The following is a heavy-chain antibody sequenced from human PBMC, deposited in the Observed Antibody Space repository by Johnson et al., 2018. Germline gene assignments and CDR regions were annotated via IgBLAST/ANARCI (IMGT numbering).Heavy chain of an antibody. V-gene: IGHV3-15*01. CDR2: IKSKSDGGTK. J-gene: IGHJ6*02. CDR1: GFTFSNAW. CDR3: TRRGVSKETYYYDYIMDV. D-gene: IGHD6-13*01. Sequence: EVQLVESGGGLVKPGGSLRLSCAASGFTFSNAWMSWVRQAPGKGLEWVGRIKSKSDGGTKDYAAPVKGRFTISRDDSKNTLYLQMNSLKTEDTAVYYCTRRGVSKETYYYDYIMDVWGQGTTVTVSS.